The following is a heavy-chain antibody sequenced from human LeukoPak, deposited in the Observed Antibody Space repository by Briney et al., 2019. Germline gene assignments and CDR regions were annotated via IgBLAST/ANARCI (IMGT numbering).Heavy chain of an antibody. J-gene: IGHJ4*02. V-gene: IGHV4-31*03. Sequence: PSETLPLTCTVSGGSISSGGYYWSWIRQHPGKGLEWIGYIYYSGSTYYNPSLKSRVTISVDTSKNQFSLKLSSVTAADTAVYYCARAIVVVPAAHFDYWGQGTLVTVSS. CDR1: GGSISSGGYY. CDR3: ARAIVVVPAAHFDY. D-gene: IGHD2-2*01. CDR2: IYYSGST.